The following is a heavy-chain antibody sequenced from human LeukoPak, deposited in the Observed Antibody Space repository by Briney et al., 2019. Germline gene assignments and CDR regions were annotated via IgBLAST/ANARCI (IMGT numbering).Heavy chain of an antibody. J-gene: IGHJ4*02. D-gene: IGHD3-22*01. V-gene: IGHV4-61*02. Sequence: SQTLSLTCTVSGGSISSGSYYWSWIRQPAGKGLEWIGRIYTSGSTNYNPSLKSRVTMSVDTSKNQFSLKLSSVTAADTAVYYCARTSYYYDSSGYYYYFDYWGQGTLVTVSS. CDR1: GGSISSGSYY. CDR3: ARTSYYYDSSGYYYYFDY. CDR2: IYTSGST.